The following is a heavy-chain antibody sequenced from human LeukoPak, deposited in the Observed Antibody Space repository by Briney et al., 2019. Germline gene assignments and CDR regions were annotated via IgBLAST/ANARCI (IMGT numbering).Heavy chain of an antibody. CDR3: ARLNFGDDY. CDR2: IYGSTSA. J-gene: IGHJ4*02. V-gene: IGHV3-66*01. Sequence: PGGSLRLSCAASGFTVSSNYINWVRQAPGKGLEWVSLIYGSTSADYADSVKGGFTISRDTSMNTVYLQMNSLRAEDTAVYYCARLNFGDDYWGQGTLVTVSS. CDR1: GFTVSSNY. D-gene: IGHD4-17*01.